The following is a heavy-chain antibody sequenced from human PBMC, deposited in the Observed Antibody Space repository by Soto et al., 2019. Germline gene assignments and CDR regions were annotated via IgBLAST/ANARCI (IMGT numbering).Heavy chain of an antibody. D-gene: IGHD3-22*01. J-gene: IGHJ4*02. CDR2: ISGSGGST. V-gene: IGHV3-23*01. CDR3: AREYYYDSSCYYSDY. Sequence: EVQLLESGGGLVQPGGSLRLSCAASGFTFSSYAMSWVRQAPGKGLEWVSAISGSGGSTYYADSVKGRFTISRDNSKNPVYLQMNRLRAEDTAVYYCAREYYYDSSCYYSDYWGQGTLVTVSS. CDR1: GFTFSSYA.